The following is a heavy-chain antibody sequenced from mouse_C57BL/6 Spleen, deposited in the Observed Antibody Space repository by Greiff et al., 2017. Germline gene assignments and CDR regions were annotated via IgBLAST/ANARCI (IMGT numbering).Heavy chain of an antibody. Sequence: QVQLQQSGAELARPGASVKMSCKASGYTFTSYTMHWVKQRPGQGLEWIGYINPSSGYTTYNQKFKDKATLTADKSSSTAYMQLSSLTAEDSAVYYGARGYSNPSYAMDYWGQGTSVTVSS. CDR3: ARGYSNPSYAMDY. CDR1: GYTFTSYT. D-gene: IGHD2-5*01. CDR2: INPSSGYT. V-gene: IGHV1-4*01. J-gene: IGHJ4*01.